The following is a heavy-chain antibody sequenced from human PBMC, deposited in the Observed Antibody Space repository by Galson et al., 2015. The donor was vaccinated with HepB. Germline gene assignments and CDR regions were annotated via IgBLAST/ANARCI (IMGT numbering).Heavy chain of an antibody. CDR1: GYSLTNYW. CDR2: IDPSDSYT. D-gene: IGHD2-15*01. V-gene: IGHV5-10-1*01. CDR3: ARTLFCSGGSCYDAFDI. J-gene: IGHJ3*02. Sequence: QSGAEVKKPGESLRISCKGSGYSLTNYWISWVRQMPGKGLEWMGRIDPSDSYTNYSPSFQGHVTISADKSISTAYLQWSSLKASDTAMYYCARTLFCSGGSCYDAFDIWGQGTMVTVSS.